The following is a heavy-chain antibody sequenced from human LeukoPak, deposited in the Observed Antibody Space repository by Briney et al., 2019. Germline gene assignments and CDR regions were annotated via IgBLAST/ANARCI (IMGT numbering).Heavy chain of an antibody. CDR1: GFTFSNYA. CDR3: ARGLFTGGTYFFY. Sequence: PGGSLRLSCAAPGFTFSNYAVHWVRQAPGKGLEWVAVISYDGSNEKYAVSVKGRFTISRDNSKNTLYLQMNSLRAEDTSLYFCARGLFTGGTYFFYWGQGTLVTVSS. V-gene: IGHV3-30-3*01. D-gene: IGHD1-26*01. CDR2: ISYDGSNE. J-gene: IGHJ4*02.